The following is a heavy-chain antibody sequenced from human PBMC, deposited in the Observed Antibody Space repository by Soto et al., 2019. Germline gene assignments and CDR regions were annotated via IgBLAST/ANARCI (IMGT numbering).Heavy chain of an antibody. J-gene: IGHJ5*02. CDR3: ARELITVMRGSSTGWLDP. Sequence: QLQLVQSGPEVKRPGSSVTVSCKASGGTFGYFGISWVRQVPGRGPEWMGGIIPTAGTADNAQRFQGRVKITADEVTGTSYMELSSLTSDDTAVYYCARELITVMRGSSTGWLDPWGQGTLVTVSS. V-gene: IGHV1-69*01. CDR2: IIPTAGTA. CDR1: GGTFGYFG. D-gene: IGHD3-22*01.